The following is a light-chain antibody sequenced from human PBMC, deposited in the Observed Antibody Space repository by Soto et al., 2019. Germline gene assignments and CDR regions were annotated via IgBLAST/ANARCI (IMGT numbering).Light chain of an antibody. CDR1: QSVRDN. CDR3: QHYNNWHIT. Sequence: TQSPAPLAVSPGEGATLSCRASQSVRDNLAWYQQKPGQAPRLIIYRASTRATGVPARFIGSGSGTEFILTISSLQSEDVAVYYCQHYNNWHITFGQGTRLEIK. CDR2: RAS. V-gene: IGKV3-15*01. J-gene: IGKJ5*01.